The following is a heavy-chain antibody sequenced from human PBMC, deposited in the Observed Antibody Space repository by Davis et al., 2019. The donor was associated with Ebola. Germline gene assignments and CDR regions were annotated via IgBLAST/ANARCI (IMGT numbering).Heavy chain of an antibody. CDR1: GGSISSSNW. CDR2: IYHSGST. CDR3: AGDISSSGEAYSYGMDV. J-gene: IGHJ6*02. D-gene: IGHD6-6*01. V-gene: IGHV4-4*02. Sequence: MPSETLSLTCAVSGGSISSSNWWSWVRQPPGKGLEWIGEIYHSGSTNYNPSLKSRVTISVDKSKNQFALKLNSVTAADTAVYYCAGDISSSGEAYSYGMDVWGQGTTVTVSS.